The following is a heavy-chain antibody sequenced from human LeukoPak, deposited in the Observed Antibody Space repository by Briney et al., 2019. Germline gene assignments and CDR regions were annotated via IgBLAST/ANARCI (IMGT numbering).Heavy chain of an antibody. V-gene: IGHV4-34*01. J-gene: IGHJ4*02. CDR2: INHSGST. Sequence: SETLSLTCAVYGGSFSGYYWSWIRQPPGKGLEWIGEINHSGSTNYNPSLKSRVTISVDTSKNQFSLKLSSVTAADTAVYYCARVLRGWFDYWGQGTLVTVSS. CDR1: GGSFSGYY. CDR3: ARVLRGWFDY. D-gene: IGHD3-22*01.